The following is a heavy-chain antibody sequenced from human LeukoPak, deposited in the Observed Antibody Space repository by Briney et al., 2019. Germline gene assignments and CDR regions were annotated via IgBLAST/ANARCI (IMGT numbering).Heavy chain of an antibody. Sequence: ASVKVSCKASGGTFSSYAISWVRQAPGQGLEWMGWISAYNGYTNYAQKLQGRVTMTTDTSTNTAYMELRSLRSDDTAVYYCARDDYDFWSGYYIRWFDLWGRGTLVTVSS. V-gene: IGHV1-18*01. CDR3: ARDDYDFWSGYYIRWFDL. J-gene: IGHJ2*01. D-gene: IGHD3-3*01. CDR2: ISAYNGYT. CDR1: GGTFSSYA.